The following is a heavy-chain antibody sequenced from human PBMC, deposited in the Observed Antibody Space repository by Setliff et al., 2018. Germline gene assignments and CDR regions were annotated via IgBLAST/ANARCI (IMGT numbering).Heavy chain of an antibody. D-gene: IGHD5-12*01. J-gene: IGHJ4*02. V-gene: IGHV4-39*07. CDR2: IYYSGST. CDR3: ARGRVEMATITPFDY. CDR1: GGSISSSRYY. Sequence: SETLSLTCTVSGGSISSSRYYWGWIRQPPGKGLEWIGSIYYSGSTYYNPSLKSRGTISVDTSKNQFSLKLSSVTAADTAVYYCARGRVEMATITPFDYWGQGTLVTVSS.